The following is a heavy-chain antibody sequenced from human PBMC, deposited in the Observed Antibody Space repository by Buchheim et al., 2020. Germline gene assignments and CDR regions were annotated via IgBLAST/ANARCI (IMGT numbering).Heavy chain of an antibody. D-gene: IGHD3-9*01. CDR3: ARDPGSGILTGSDPGLDF. CDR2: ISTRATTK. J-gene: IGHJ4*02. CDR1: GFTFKTYE. Sequence: EVQLVESGGGLVQTGGSLRLSCAASGFTFKTYEMNWVRQAPGKGLEWVSYISTRATTKYYADSVKGRFSISRDNAKSILYLQMNSLRAEDTAVYYCARDPGSGILTGSDPGLDFWGLGTL. V-gene: IGHV3-48*03.